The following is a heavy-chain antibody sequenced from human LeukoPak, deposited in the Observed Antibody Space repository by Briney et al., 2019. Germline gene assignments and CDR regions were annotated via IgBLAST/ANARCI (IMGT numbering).Heavy chain of an antibody. Sequence: ASVKVSCKASGYTFTSYAMHWVRQAPGHRLEWMGWIHAGNGKTKYSQKFQGRVTITRDTSASTAYMELSSLRSEDTAVYYCARYQNYYGSGSYFDYGMDVWGQGTTVTVFS. CDR1: GYTFTSYA. CDR3: ARYQNYYGSGSYFDYGMDV. CDR2: IHAGNGKT. J-gene: IGHJ6*02. V-gene: IGHV1-3*01. D-gene: IGHD3-10*01.